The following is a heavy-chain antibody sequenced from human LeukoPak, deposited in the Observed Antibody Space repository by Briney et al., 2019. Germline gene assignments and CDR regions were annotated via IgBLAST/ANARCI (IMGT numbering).Heavy chain of an antibody. J-gene: IGHJ4*02. CDR3: ARVPLPAAVAGSSLFDY. CDR2: IYYSAST. CDR1: GGSISSYY. Sequence: PSETLSLTCTVSGGSISSYYWSWIRQPQGKGVEGMGYIYYSASTNYTPSLQSRVTISVHTSNNQFSLKLSSVTAADTAVYYCARVPLPAAVAGSSLFDYWGQGTLVTVSS. V-gene: IGHV4-59*01. D-gene: IGHD6-19*01.